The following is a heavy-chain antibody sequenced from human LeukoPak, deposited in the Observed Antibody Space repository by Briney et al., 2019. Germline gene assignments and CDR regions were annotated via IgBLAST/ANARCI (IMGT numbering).Heavy chain of an antibody. J-gene: IGHJ4*02. CDR2: FDPEDGET. CDR3: ATALWFGEGGNFDY. Sequence: ASVKVSCKVSGYTLTELSMHWVRQAPGKGLEWMGGFDPEDGETIYAQKFQGRVTMTEDTSTDTAYMELSSLRSEDTAVDYCATALWFGEGGNFDYWGQGTLVTVSS. D-gene: IGHD3-10*01. V-gene: IGHV1-24*01. CDR1: GYTLTELS.